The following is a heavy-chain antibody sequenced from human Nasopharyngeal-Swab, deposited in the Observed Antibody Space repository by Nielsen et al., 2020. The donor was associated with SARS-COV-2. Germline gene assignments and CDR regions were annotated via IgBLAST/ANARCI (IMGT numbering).Heavy chain of an antibody. CDR1: GGSISSYY. CDR3: ARHTVATPISHYFDY. J-gene: IGHJ4*02. V-gene: IGHV4-59*08. CDR2: IYYSGST. D-gene: IGHD4-17*01. Sequence: SETLSFTCTVSGGSISSYYWSWIRQPPGKGLEWIGYIYYSGSTKYNPSLKSRVTISVDTSKNQFSLRLSSVTAADTAVYYCARHTVATPISHYFDYWGQGTLVTVSS.